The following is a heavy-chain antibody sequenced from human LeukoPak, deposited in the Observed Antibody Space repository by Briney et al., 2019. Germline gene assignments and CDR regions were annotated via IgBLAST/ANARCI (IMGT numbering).Heavy chain of an antibody. CDR1: GATFSTYA. CDR2: IIPTFYTA. D-gene: IGHD2-2*01. CDR3: ASDLGYCSRTSCYFDY. J-gene: IGHJ4*02. Sequence: SVKVSCKASGATFSTYAISWVRQAPGQGLEWMGGIIPTFYTANYAQKFQGRVTITTDESTNTAYMELSSLRSEDTAVYYCASDLGYCSRTSCYFDYWGQGTLVTISS. V-gene: IGHV1-69*05.